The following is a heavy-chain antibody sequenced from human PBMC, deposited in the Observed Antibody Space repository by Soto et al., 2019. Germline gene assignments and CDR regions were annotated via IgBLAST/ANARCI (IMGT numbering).Heavy chain of an antibody. J-gene: IGHJ4*02. CDR3: AKVEGYCSGGSCYPDFDY. CDR2: ISYDGSNK. D-gene: IGHD2-15*01. CDR1: GFTFSSYG. V-gene: IGHV3-30*18. Sequence: QVQLVESGGGVVQPGRSLRLSCAASGFTFSSYGMHWVRQAPGKWLEWVAVISYDGSNKYYADSVKGRFTISRDNSKNTLYLQMNSLRAEDTAVYYCAKVEGYCSGGSCYPDFDYWGQGTLVTVSS.